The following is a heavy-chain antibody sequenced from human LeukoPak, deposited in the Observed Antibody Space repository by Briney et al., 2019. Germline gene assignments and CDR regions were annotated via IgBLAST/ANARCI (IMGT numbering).Heavy chain of an antibody. D-gene: IGHD5/OR15-5a*01. J-gene: IGHJ6*02. CDR3: ASSRSTPLYYYGMDV. V-gene: IGHV3-7*02. CDR2: INQDGSEK. CDR1: GFTFSSYW. Sequence: PGGSLRLSCAASGFTFSSYWMSWVRQAPGKGLEWVANINQDGSEKYYVDSVKGRFTISRHNAKNSLFLQMNSLRAEDTAIYYCASSRSTPLYYYGMDVWGQGTTVTVSS.